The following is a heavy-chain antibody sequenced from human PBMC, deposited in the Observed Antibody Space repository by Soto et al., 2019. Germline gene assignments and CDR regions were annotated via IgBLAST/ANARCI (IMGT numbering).Heavy chain of an antibody. CDR3: ARGVGSTAVAGQFDY. CDR2: IYHTGST. Sequence: QVQLQESGPGLVKPSETLSLTCAVSGGSISSSNWWSWVRQPPEKGLEWIGEIYHTGSTNYNPSLKSRVTISVDKSKNQFSLKVRSVTAADTAVYYCARGVGSTAVAGQFDYWGQGTLVNVSS. D-gene: IGHD6-19*01. V-gene: IGHV4-4*02. J-gene: IGHJ4*02. CDR1: GGSISSSNW.